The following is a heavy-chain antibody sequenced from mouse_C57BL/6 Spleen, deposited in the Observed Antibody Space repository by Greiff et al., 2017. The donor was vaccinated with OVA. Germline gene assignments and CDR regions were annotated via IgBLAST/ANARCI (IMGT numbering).Heavy chain of an antibody. CDR3: ARQKGSLYYDYEDYAMDY. V-gene: IGHV5-6*01. J-gene: IGHJ4*01. CDR2: ISSGGSYT. CDR1: GFTFSSYG. Sequence: EVNLVESGGDLVKPGGSLKLSCAASGFTFSSYGMSWVRQTPDKRLEWVATISSGGSYTYYPDSVKGRFTISRDNAKNTLYLQMSSLKSEDTAMYYCARQKGSLYYDYEDYAMDYWGQGTSVTVSS. D-gene: IGHD2-4*01.